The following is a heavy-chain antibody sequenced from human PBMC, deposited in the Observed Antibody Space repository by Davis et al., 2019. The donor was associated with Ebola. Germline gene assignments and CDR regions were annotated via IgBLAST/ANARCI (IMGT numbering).Heavy chain of an antibody. D-gene: IGHD3-3*01. CDR3: ASCGYDFWSGYKTNWFDP. J-gene: IGHJ5*02. CDR1: GGSFSGYY. Sequence: SETLSLTCAVYGGSFSGYYWSWIRQPPGKGLEWIGEINHSGSTNYNPSLKSRVTISVDTSKNQFSLKLSSVTAADTAVYYCASCGYDFWSGYKTNWFDPWGQGTLVTVSS. V-gene: IGHV4-34*01. CDR2: INHSGST.